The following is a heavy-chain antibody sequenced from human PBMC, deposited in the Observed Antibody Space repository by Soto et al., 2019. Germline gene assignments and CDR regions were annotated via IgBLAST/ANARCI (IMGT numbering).Heavy chain of an antibody. CDR3: ARPGVVGARLGYYYYGMDV. CDR2: IYPGDSDT. CDR1: GYSFTSYW. J-gene: IGHJ6*02. D-gene: IGHD1-26*01. V-gene: IGHV5-51*01. Sequence: PGESMKISCKGSGYSFTSYWIGWVRQMPGKGLGWMGIIYPGDSDTRYSPSFQGQVTISADKSISTAYLQWSSLKASDTAMYYCARPGVVGARLGYYYYGMDVWGQGTTVTVSS.